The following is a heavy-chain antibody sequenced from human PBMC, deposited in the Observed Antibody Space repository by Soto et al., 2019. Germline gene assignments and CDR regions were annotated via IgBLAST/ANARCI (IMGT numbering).Heavy chain of an antibody. D-gene: IGHD3-22*01. CDR2: IYPGDSDT. CDR1: GYRSTIYW. V-gene: IGHV5-51*01. CDR3: ARHGPRVYYDNSDYYYYGMDV. J-gene: IGHJ6*02. Sequence: PGESLKISCKRSGYRSTIYWIGWVSQMPGKGLEWMGIIYPGDSDTRYSPSFQGQVTISADKSISTAYLQWSSLKASDTAMYYCARHGPRVYYDNSDYYYYGMDVWGQGTTVTVSS.